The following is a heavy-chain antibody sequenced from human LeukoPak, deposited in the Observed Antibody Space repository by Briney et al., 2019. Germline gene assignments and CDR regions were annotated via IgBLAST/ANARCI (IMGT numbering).Heavy chain of an antibody. CDR3: ARAKGVAALIDP. CDR1: GFTFSSYS. CDR2: ISSSSSYI. J-gene: IGHJ5*02. D-gene: IGHD6-6*01. V-gene: IGHV3-21*01. Sequence: GGSLRLSCAASGFTFSSYSMNWVRQAPGKGLEWVSSISSSSSYIYYADSVKGRFTISRDDAKNSLYLQMNSLRAEDTAVYYCARAKGVAALIDPWGQGTLVTVS.